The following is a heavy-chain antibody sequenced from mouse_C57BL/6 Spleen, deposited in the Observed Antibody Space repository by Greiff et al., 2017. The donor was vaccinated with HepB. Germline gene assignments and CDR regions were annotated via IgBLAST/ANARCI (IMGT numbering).Heavy chain of an antibody. CDR3: ARRYGSSPYWYFDV. CDR1: GFTFSDYG. V-gene: IGHV5-17*01. Sequence: EVHLVESGGGLVKPGGSLKLSCAASGFTFSDYGMHWVRQAPEKGLEWVAYISSGSSTIYYADTVKGRFTISRDNAKNTLFLQMTSLRSEDTAMYYCARRYGSSPYWYFDVWGTGTTVTVSS. CDR2: ISSGSSTI. D-gene: IGHD1-1*01. J-gene: IGHJ1*03.